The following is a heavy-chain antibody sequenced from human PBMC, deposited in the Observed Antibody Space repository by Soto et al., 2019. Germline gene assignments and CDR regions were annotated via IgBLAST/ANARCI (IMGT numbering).Heavy chain of an antibody. D-gene: IGHD2-15*01. CDR2: VYYTGST. CDR3: ASALYCRGGSCSFAP. J-gene: IGHJ5*02. Sequence: SETLSLTWTVSGGSVSSGSYYWSWIRQAPGKGLEWIGYVYYTGSTNYNPSLKSRVTISVDTSKNQFSLKLSSVTAADTAVYYCASALYCRGGSCSFAPWGQGTLVT. CDR1: GGSVSSGSYY. V-gene: IGHV4-61*01.